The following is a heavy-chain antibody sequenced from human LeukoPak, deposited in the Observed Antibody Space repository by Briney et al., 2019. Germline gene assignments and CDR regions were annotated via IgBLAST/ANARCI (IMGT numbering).Heavy chain of an antibody. CDR1: GFTVGTKY. D-gene: IGHD3-3*02. Sequence: GGSLRLSCAASGFTVGTKYMNWVRQAPGKGLEWGSIIYSGGTTYYADSVKGRFTISRDTSQNTLSLQMHSLRAEDTAVYFCARLGDHFHWNLDLWGRGTLVTVSS. CDR2: IYSGGTT. CDR3: ARLGDHFHWNLDL. V-gene: IGHV3-53*01. J-gene: IGHJ2*01.